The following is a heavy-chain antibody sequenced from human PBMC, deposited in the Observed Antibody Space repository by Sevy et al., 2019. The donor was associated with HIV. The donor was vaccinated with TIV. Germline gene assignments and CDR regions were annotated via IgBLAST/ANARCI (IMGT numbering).Heavy chain of an antibody. Sequence: GGSLRLSCAASGFAFSGSTVHWVRQASGKGLEWVGRIRSKAYNFATTYAAWLKGRFDISRDDSKNTAYLQLNGLKTEDTAVYYCTGGAPYPMDVWGQGTTVTVSS. D-gene: IGHD3-10*01. CDR2: IRSKAYNFAT. CDR3: TGGAPYPMDV. V-gene: IGHV3-73*01. CDR1: GFAFSGST. J-gene: IGHJ6*02.